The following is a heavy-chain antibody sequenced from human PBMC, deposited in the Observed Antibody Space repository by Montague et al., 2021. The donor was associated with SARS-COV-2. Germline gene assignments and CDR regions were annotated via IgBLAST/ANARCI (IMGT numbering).Heavy chain of an antibody. CDR3: ARAGEDYYYDSSGFLY. CDR2: ISNIGGTK. CDR1: GFIFSSYE. J-gene: IGHJ1*01. Sequence: SLRLSCAASGFIFSSYEMNWFRQAPGKGREWVSYISNIGGTKYCAASVKGRFTISRDNAKNSLYLQMSSLRAEDTAVYYCARAGEDYYYDSSGFLYWGQGIRVTVSS. D-gene: IGHD3-22*01. V-gene: IGHV3-48*03.